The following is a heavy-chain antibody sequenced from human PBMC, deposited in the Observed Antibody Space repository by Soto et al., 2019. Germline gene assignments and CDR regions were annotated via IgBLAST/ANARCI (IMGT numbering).Heavy chain of an antibody. CDR2: IRYSGKT. V-gene: IGHV4-59*01. CDR1: GGSLTNYF. J-gene: IGHJ3*01. Sequence: QVQLQESGPGLVEPSETLSLTCTVSGGSLTNYFWTWIRQSPGKGLEWIAYIRYSGKTDYNPSLKSRVTISLDTPKNQFSLKLTSVTAADTAMYYCARFQYTVVTPFDLWDQGTMVIVSS. D-gene: IGHD2-21*02. CDR3: ARFQYTVVTPFDL.